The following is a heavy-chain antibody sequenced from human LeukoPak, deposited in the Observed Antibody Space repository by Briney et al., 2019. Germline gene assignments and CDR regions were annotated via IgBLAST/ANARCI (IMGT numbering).Heavy chain of an antibody. CDR1: GYTFTSYD. CDR3: ARGDIYFDY. V-gene: IGHV1-69*13. J-gene: IGHJ4*02. CDR2: IIPIFGTA. Sequence: ASVKVSCKASGYTFTSYDINWVRQATGQGLEWMGGIIPIFGTANYAQKFQGRVTITADESTSTAYMELSSLRSEDTAVYYCARGDIYFDYWGQGTLVTVSS.